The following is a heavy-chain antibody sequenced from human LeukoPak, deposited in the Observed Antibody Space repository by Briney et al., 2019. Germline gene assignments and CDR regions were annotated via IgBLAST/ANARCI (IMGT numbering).Heavy chain of an antibody. J-gene: IGHJ3*02. CDR1: GYTFTGYY. CDR3: ARDGKSHDFDI. CDR2: INPNSGGT. V-gene: IGHV1-2*02. D-gene: IGHD1-26*01. Sequence: ASVKVSCKASGYTFTGYYMHWVRQAPGQGLEWMGWINPNSGGTNYAQKFQGRVTMTRDTSTTTVYLELSSLRSEDTAMYYCARDGKSHDFDIWGQGTMVTVSS.